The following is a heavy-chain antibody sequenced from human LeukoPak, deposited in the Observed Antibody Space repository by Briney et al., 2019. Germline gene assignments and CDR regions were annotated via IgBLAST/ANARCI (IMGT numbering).Heavy chain of an antibody. Sequence: GGSLRLSCAASGFTFQNVGMSWVRQVPGKGLEWVSGINWDGVSIGYADSVKGRFTISRDNARNSLYLQMSSLRAEDTAFYYCARTGSGHCSSGACYTGYYYYYMEAWGKGTTVTVSS. D-gene: IGHD2-2*02. CDR1: GFTFQNVG. J-gene: IGHJ6*03. CDR2: INWDGVSI. CDR3: ARTGSGHCSSGACYTGYYYYYMEA. V-gene: IGHV3-20*04.